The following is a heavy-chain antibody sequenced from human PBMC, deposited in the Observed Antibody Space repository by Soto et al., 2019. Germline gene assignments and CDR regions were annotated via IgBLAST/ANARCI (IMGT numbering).Heavy chain of an antibody. Sequence: SETLSLTCTVSGGSISSGGYYWSWIRQHPGKGLEWIGYIYYSGSTYYNPSLKSRVTISVDTSKTQFSLKLSSVTAADTAVYYCARGGFDAHQLSYVAYWGQGTLVTVSS. J-gene: IGHJ4*02. CDR1: GGSISSGGYY. CDR3: ARGGFDAHQLSYVAY. CDR2: IYYSGST. D-gene: IGHD3-16*01. V-gene: IGHV4-31*03.